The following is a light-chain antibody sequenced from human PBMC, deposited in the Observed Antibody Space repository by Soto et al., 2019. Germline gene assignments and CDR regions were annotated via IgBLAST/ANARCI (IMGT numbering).Light chain of an antibody. CDR2: GAS. CDR3: QQYDSSPVT. CDR1: QSVSSSC. V-gene: IGKV3-20*01. Sequence: EIVLTQSPGTLSLSTGERATLSCRASQSVSSSCLAWYQQKPGQAPRLLIYGASSRATGIPDRFSGSGSGTDFTLTISRLEPEDFAVHYCQQYDSSPVTFGQGTKVEIK. J-gene: IGKJ1*01.